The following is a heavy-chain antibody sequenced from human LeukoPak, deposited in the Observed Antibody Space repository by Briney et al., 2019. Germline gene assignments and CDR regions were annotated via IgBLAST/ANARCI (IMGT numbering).Heavy chain of an antibody. J-gene: IGHJ6*03. D-gene: IGHD3-10*01. CDR1: GFTFSDYY. Sequence: GGSLRPSCAASGFTFSDYYMSWIRQAPGKGLEWVSYISSSGSTIYYADSVKGRFTISRDNAKNSLYLQMNSLRAEDTAVYYCARAPKYYYGSGSNYQNYYYYYMDVWGKGTTVTISS. CDR2: ISSSGSTI. V-gene: IGHV3-11*01. CDR3: ARAPKYYYGSGSNYQNYYYYYMDV.